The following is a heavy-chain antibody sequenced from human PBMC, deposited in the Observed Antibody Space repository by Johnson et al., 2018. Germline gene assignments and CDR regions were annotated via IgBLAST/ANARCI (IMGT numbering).Heavy chain of an antibody. CDR1: GGSISSTYW. D-gene: IGHD5-18*01. V-gene: IGHV4-4*02. CDR3: AGRLHLWSYYFDY. J-gene: IGHJ4*02. Sequence: QVQLQESGPGLVKPSGTLSLTCAVSGGSISSTYWWTWVRQPPGKGLEWIGEIFHSGSTNYNPSLKSRVTISVDKSKNQFSLKLGSLTAAYTAVYFGAGRLHLWSYYFDYWGQGALVTVSS. CDR2: IFHSGST.